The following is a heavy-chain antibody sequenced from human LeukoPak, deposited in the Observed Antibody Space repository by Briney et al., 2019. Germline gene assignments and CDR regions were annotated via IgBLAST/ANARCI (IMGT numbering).Heavy chain of an antibody. CDR3: ARGRPHGNDY. J-gene: IGHJ4*02. CDR2: IASDGSST. D-gene: IGHD4-23*01. V-gene: IGHV3-74*01. CDR1: RFTFSSYW. Sequence: GGSLRLSCAASRFTFSSYWMNWVRQAPGKGLVWVSRIASDGSSTTYADSVKGRFSISRDNAKNTLYLQMNSLRVEDTAVYYCARGRPHGNDYWGQGTLVTVSS.